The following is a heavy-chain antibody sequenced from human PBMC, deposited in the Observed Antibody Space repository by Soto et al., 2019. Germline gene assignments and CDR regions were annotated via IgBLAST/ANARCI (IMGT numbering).Heavy chain of an antibody. V-gene: IGHV3-21*01. Sequence: GSLRLSCAASGFTFSSYSMNWVRQAPGKGLEWVSSISSSSSYIYYADSVKGRFTISRDNAKNSLYLQMNSLRAGDTAVYYCARGGYCSSTSCYTGIVDWFDPWGQGTLVTVSS. D-gene: IGHD2-2*02. J-gene: IGHJ5*02. CDR2: ISSSSSYI. CDR1: GFTFSSYS. CDR3: ARGGYCSSTSCYTGIVDWFDP.